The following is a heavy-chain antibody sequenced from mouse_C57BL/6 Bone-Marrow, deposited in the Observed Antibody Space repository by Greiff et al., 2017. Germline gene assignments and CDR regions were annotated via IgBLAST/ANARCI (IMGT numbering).Heavy chain of an antibody. Sequence: EVQLQQSGPVLVKPGASVKMSCKASGYTFTDYYMNWVKQSHGKSLEWIGVINPYNGGTSYNQKFKGKATLTVDKSSSTAYMELNSLTSEDSAVYYCARSLTGSYYYAMDYWGQGTSVTVSS. CDR2: INPYNGGT. V-gene: IGHV1-19*01. D-gene: IGHD4-1*01. CDR3: ARSLTGSYYYAMDY. J-gene: IGHJ4*01. CDR1: GYTFTDYY.